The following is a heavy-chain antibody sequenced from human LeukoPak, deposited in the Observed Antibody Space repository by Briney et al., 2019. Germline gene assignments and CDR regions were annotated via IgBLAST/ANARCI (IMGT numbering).Heavy chain of an antibody. J-gene: IGHJ6*03. CDR2: IKEDGSEK. CDR1: GFTFSSYW. Sequence: GGSLRLSCAASGFTFSSYWMSWVLQAPGKGLEWVANIKEDGSEKYYVDSVKGRFTISRDNAKNSLYLQMNSLRAEDTAVYYCAKAGPHYYYMDVWGKGTTVTVSS. V-gene: IGHV3-7*01. CDR3: AKAGPHYYYMDV.